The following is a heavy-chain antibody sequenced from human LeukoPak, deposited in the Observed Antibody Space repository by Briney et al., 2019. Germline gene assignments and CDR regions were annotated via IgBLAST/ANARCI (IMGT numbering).Heavy chain of an antibody. CDR2: IIPIFGTA. CDR1: GGTFSSYA. CDR3: ASASIAVAGSDAFDI. V-gene: IGHV1-69*05. D-gene: IGHD6-19*01. J-gene: IGHJ3*02. Sequence: SVTIPCKASGGTFSSYAISWVRQAPGQGPEWMGRIIPIFGTANYAQKFQGRVTITTDESTSTAYMELSSLRSEDTAVYYCASASIAVAGSDAFDIWGQGTMVTVSS.